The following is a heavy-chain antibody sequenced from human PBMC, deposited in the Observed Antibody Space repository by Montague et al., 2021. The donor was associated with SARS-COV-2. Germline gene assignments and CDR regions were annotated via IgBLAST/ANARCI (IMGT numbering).Heavy chain of an antibody. Sequence: SLRLSCAASGFTFSSYAMHWVRQAPGKGLEWVAVISTDVNKKYYADSVKGRFTISRDTSKNTLSLQLNGLRVEDAALYYCAKDQGIGDSDFDYWGQGTLVTVSS. V-gene: IGHV3-30*04. J-gene: IGHJ4*02. CDR3: AKDQGIGDSDFDY. CDR1: GFTFSSYA. CDR2: ISTDVNKK. D-gene: IGHD3-3*02.